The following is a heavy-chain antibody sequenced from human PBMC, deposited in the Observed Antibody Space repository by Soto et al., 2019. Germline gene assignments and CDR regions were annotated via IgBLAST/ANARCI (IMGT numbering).Heavy chain of an antibody. CDR1: GGTFSSYA. J-gene: IGHJ4*02. V-gene: IGHV1-69*13. D-gene: IGHD2-21*02. CDR2: IIPIFGTA. CDR3: AREYCGGDCSGLFDY. Sequence: ASVKVSCKASGGTFSSYAISWVRQAPGQGLEWMGGIIPIFGTANYAQKFQGRVTITADESTSTAYMELSSLRSEDTAVYYCAREYCGGDCSGLFDYWGQGTLVTVSS.